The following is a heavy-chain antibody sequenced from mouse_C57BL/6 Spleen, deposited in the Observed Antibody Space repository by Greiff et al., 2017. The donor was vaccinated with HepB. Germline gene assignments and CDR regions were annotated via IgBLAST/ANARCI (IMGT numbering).Heavy chain of an antibody. CDR3: ARRGYDYGQAWFAY. Sequence: QVQLQQSGAELVKPGASVKMSCKASGYTFTSYWITWVKQRPGQGLEWIGDIYPGSGSTNYNEKFKSKATLTVDTSSSTAYMQLSSLTSEDSAVYYCARRGYDYGQAWFAYWGQGTLVTVSA. V-gene: IGHV1-55*01. J-gene: IGHJ3*01. CDR1: GYTFTSYW. CDR2: IYPGSGST. D-gene: IGHD2-4*01.